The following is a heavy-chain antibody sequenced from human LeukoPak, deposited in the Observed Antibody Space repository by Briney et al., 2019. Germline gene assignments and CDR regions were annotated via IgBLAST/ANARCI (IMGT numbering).Heavy chain of an antibody. CDR1: GFTFDDYA. V-gene: IGHV3-9*01. D-gene: IGHD3-10*01. J-gene: IGHJ5*02. CDR2: ISWTGGDI. CDR3: AKGSTSWFRSWFDP. Sequence: PGGSLRLSCVASGFTFDDYAMHWVRQPPGKGLEWISGISWTGGDIGYADSVKGRFTISRDNTKNSLFLHMSSLKTEDTAFYYCAKGSTSWFRSWFDPWGQGTLVTVSS.